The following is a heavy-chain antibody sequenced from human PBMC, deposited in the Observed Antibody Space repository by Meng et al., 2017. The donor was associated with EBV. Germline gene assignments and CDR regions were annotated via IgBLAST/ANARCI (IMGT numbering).Heavy chain of an antibody. D-gene: IGHD2-21*01. J-gene: IGHJ4*02. V-gene: IGHV1-3*01. CDR2: INVGVGYT. CDR3: VRGPPVGVPGPGDY. Sequence: VQLVPAGAEVKNPGASVKVSFKASGYAFTSYILHWVRQAPGQRLEWMGWINVGVGYTKYSQKFQGRVTISSDTSATTGYMELSSLRSEDTAVYYCVRGPPVGVPGPGDYWGQGTLVTVSS. CDR1: GYAFTSYI.